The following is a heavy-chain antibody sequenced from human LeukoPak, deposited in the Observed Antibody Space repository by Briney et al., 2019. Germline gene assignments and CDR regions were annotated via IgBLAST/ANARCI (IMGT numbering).Heavy chain of an antibody. D-gene: IGHD2-15*01. CDR1: GGSFSGYY. CDR2: INHSGST. J-gene: IGHJ4*02. CDR3: ARLRCSGGSCYSRLYFVDY. V-gene: IGHV4-34*01. Sequence: SETLSLTCAVYGGSFSGYYWSWIRQPPGKGLEWIGEINHSGSTNYNPSLKSRVTISVDTSKNQFSLKLSSVTAADTAVYYCARLRCSGGSCYSRLYFVDYWGQGTLVTVSS.